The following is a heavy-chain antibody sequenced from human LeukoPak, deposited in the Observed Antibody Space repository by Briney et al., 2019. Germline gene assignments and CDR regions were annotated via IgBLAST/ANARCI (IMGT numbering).Heavy chain of an antibody. CDR2: IYPGDSDT. CDR3: ARWTVDTAMVTSSPFDY. D-gene: IGHD5-18*01. CDR1: GCSFTSYW. J-gene: IGHJ4*02. V-gene: IGHV5-51*01. Sequence: GESLKISCKGSGCSFTSYWIGWVRQMPGKGLEWMGIIYPGDSDTRYSPSFQGQVTISADKSISTAYLQWSSLKASDTAMYYCARWTVDTAMVTSSPFDYWGQGTLVTVSS.